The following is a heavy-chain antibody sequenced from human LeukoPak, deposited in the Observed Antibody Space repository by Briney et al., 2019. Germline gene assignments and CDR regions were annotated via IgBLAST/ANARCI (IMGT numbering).Heavy chain of an antibody. CDR3: TRDRGYCSGGSCYPRGAFDI. CDR2: ISGYNGNT. V-gene: IGHV1-18*01. D-gene: IGHD2-15*01. CDR1: GYPFTSYG. Sequence: ASVTVSCKASGYPFTSYGVSWVRQAPGQGLEWMGWISGYNGNTNYAQNLQGRITMTTDTSTSTAYMDLRSLRSDDTAVYYCTRDRGYCSGGSCYPRGAFDIWGQGTMVTVFS. J-gene: IGHJ3*02.